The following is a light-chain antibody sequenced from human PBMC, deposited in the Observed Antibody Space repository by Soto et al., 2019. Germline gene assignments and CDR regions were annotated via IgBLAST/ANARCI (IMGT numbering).Light chain of an antibody. Sequence: DIVMTQSPDSLAVSLGERATINCKSSQSVLSSSNNKNFLAWYQQKPGQSPKLLIYWASTRESGVPDRFSGSGSGTDFTLTISSLQAEDVAVYYCQPYYRIPYTFGQGTKLEIK. J-gene: IGKJ2*01. CDR2: WAS. CDR1: QSVLSSSNNKNF. CDR3: QPYYRIPYT. V-gene: IGKV4-1*01.